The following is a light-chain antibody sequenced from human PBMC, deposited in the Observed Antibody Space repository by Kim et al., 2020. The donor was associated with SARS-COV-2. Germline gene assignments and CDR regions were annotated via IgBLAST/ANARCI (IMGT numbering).Light chain of an antibody. CDR1: SSDVGSYDL. V-gene: IGLV2-23*01. CDR2: EGT. CDR3: CSYAGSRPWV. J-gene: IGLJ3*02. Sequence: QSALTQPASVSGSPGQSITISCTGTSSDVGSYDLVSWYQQHPGKAPKLIIYEGTKRPSGVSNRFSGSKSGNTASLTISGLQAEDEADYYCCSYAGSRPWVFGGGTQ.